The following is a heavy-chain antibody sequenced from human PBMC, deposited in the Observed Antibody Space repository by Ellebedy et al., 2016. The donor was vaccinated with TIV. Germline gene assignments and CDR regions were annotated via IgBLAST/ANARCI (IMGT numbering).Heavy chain of an antibody. CDR1: GFTFSSYA. V-gene: IGHV3-30-3*01. D-gene: IGHD3-22*01. Sequence: GGSLRLXXAASGFTFSSYAMHWVRQAPGKGLEWVAVISYDGSNKYYADSVKGRFTISRDNSKNTLYLQMNSLRAEDTAVYYCAKDSGLGVITHFDYWGQGTLVTVSS. J-gene: IGHJ4*02. CDR3: AKDSGLGVITHFDY. CDR2: ISYDGSNK.